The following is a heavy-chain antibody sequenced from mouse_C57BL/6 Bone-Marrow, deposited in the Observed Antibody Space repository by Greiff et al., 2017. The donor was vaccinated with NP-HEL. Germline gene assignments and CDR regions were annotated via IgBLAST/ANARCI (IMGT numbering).Heavy chain of an antibody. D-gene: IGHD1-1*01. Sequence: VQLQQSGAELARPGASVKLSCKASGYTFTSYGISWVKQRPGQGLEWIGEIYPRSGNTYYNEKFKGKATLTADKSSSTAYMELRSLTSEDSAVYFCARGGEIYYYGAWFAYWGQGTLVTVSA. J-gene: IGHJ3*01. V-gene: IGHV1-81*01. CDR3: ARGGEIYYYGAWFAY. CDR1: GYTFTSYG. CDR2: IYPRSGNT.